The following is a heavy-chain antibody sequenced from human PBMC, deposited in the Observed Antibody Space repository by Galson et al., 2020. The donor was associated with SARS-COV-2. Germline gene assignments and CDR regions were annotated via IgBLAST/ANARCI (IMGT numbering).Heavy chain of an antibody. CDR1: GFTFGDYA. CDR2: IRSKAYGGTT. D-gene: IGHD2-2*01. Sequence: GESLKISCTASGFTFGDYAMSWFRQAPGKGLEWVGFIRSKAYGGTTEYAASVKGRFTISRDDSKSIAYLQMNSLKTEDTAVYYCTRDLVVPAAIFYYYYYYMDVWGKGTTVTVSS. CDR3: TRDLVVPAAIFYYYYYYMDV. J-gene: IGHJ6*03. V-gene: IGHV3-49*03.